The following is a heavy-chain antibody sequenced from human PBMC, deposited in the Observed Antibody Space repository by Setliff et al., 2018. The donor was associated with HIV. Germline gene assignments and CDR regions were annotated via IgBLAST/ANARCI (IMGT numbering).Heavy chain of an antibody. CDR1: GFSFRNYA. V-gene: IGHV3-23*01. D-gene: IGHD6-25*01. Sequence: GGSLRLSCAASGFSFRNYAMSWVRQAPGKGPEWVSGISAYDDSTYYADSVKGRFTVSTDNPKDTLFLQMHSLRAEDTARYYCARPRSGRSLFLDYWGQGTLVTVSS. J-gene: IGHJ4*02. CDR2: ISAYDDST. CDR3: ARPRSGRSLFLDY.